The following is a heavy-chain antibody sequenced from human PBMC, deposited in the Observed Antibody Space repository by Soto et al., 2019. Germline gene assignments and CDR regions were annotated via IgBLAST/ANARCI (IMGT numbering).Heavy chain of an antibody. J-gene: IGHJ4*02. CDR3: AKDVNYDILAGYYYY. D-gene: IGHD3-9*01. V-gene: IGHV3-23*01. Sequence: EVQLLESGGGLGRPGGSLRLSCAASGFSLSNYGMTWVRQAPGKGLEWVSTIRGSNGDTYYGDSVKGRFTISRDISKNTLYLQMSSLRAEDTAVYYCAKDVNYDILAGYYYYWGQGTLVTVSP. CDR2: IRGSNGDT. CDR1: GFSLSNYG.